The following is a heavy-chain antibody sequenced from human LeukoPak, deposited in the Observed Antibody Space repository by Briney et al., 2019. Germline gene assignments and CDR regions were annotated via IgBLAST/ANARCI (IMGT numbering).Heavy chain of an antibody. CDR1: GYTFSDNY. V-gene: IGHV1-2*02. J-gene: IGHJ4*02. D-gene: IGHD2-21*02. Sequence: GASVKVSCKASGYTFSDNYIHWVRQAPGQGLEWVGWIKPNTGATRYSKRFQGRVTMTRDTSVSTAYMELTSLRSDDTAVYFCAREFRVVMTAFLDYWGQGTLVIVSS. CDR3: AREFRVVMTAFLDY. CDR2: IKPNTGAT.